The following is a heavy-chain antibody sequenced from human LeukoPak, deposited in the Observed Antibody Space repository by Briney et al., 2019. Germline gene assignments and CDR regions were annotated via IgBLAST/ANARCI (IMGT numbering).Heavy chain of an antibody. CDR1: GFTFDDYG. J-gene: IGHJ4*02. D-gene: IGHD3-22*01. CDR3: ARGGHSITMIVVVIIPFDY. CDR2: INWNGGST. V-gene: IGHV3-20*04. Sequence: GGSLRLSCAASGFTFDDYGMSWVRQAPGKGLEWVSGINWNGGSTGYADSVKGRFTISRDNAKNSLYLQMNSPRAEDTALYYCARGGHSITMIVVVIIPFDYWGQGTLVTVSS.